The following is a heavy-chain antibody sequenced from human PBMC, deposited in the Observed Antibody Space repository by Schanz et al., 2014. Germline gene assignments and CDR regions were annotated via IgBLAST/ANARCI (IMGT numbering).Heavy chain of an antibody. Sequence: ESGGGLVKPGGSLRLSCAASGFTFSAYGMHWVRQAPGKGLEWVAVIWFDGNNKFYADSVKGRFTISRDNLKNTVYLQMNSLRAGDTAVYYCAKDGRLPYYGTGSDFDYWGQGTLVAVSS. J-gene: IGHJ4*02. D-gene: IGHD3-22*01. CDR2: IWFDGNNK. CDR3: AKDGRLPYYGTGSDFDY. CDR1: GFTFSAYG. V-gene: IGHV3-33*06.